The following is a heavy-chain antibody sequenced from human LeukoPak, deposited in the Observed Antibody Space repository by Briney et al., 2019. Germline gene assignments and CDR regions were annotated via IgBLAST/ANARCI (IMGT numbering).Heavy chain of an antibody. V-gene: IGHV3-7*01. CDR1: GFTFSSYA. D-gene: IGHD6-13*01. Sequence: GGSLRLSCAASGFTFSSYAMSWVRQAPGKGLEWVANIKQDGSEKYYVDSVKGRFTISRDNAKNSLYLQMNSLRAEDTAVYYCARDLLAAAGRDYWGQGTLVTVSS. CDR2: IKQDGSEK. CDR3: ARDLLAAAGRDY. J-gene: IGHJ4*02.